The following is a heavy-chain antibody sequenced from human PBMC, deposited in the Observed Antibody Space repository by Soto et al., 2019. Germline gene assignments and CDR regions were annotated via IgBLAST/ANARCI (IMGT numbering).Heavy chain of an antibody. Sequence: GGSLRLSCLASGFSFKSYAMSWVRQAPGKGLEWVSGISGRGDSTYNADSMKERFNISRDNSKNTLYLHMNSLRAEDTAVYYCAKFYVRGVIITSWFDPWGQGTLVTVSS. D-gene: IGHD3-10*02. J-gene: IGHJ5*02. CDR2: ISGRGDST. V-gene: IGHV3-23*01. CDR3: AKFYVRGVIITSWFDP. CDR1: GFSFKSYA.